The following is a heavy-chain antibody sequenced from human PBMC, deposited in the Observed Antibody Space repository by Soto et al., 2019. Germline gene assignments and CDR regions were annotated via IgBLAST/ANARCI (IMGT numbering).Heavy chain of an antibody. V-gene: IGHV1-69*17. CDR1: GGTSRSLS. CDR2: ITPLFGIP. Sequence: QVQLVQSGAEVKKPGSSVKVSCKASGGTSRSLSITWVRQAPGQGLEWMGGITPLFGIPNYPQKFQGRLTITADKSTGTAYLELSSLRSEDTAVYYCARDTHSAVGGFDTWGRGNMVTVSS. CDR3: ARDTHSAVGGFDT. D-gene: IGHD2-21*01. J-gene: IGHJ5*02.